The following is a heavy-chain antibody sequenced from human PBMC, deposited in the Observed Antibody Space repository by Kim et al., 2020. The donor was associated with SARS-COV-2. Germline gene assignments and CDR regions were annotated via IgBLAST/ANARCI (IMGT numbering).Heavy chain of an antibody. D-gene: IGHD3-22*01. V-gene: IGHV4-39*07. CDR3: ARDRILYYDSSALYGGLDY. Sequence: SETLSLTCTVSGGSISSSSYYWGWIRQPPGKGLEWIGSIYYSGSTYYNPSLKSRVTISVDTSKNQFSLKLSSVTAADTAVYYCARDRILYYDSSALYGGLDYWGQGTLVTVSS. CDR2: IYYSGST. CDR1: GGSISSSSYY. J-gene: IGHJ4*02.